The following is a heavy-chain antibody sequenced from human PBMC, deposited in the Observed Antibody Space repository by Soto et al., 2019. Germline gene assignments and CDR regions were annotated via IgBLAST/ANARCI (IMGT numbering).Heavy chain of an antibody. D-gene: IGHD6-13*01. V-gene: IGHV4-59*01. CDR2: IYYSGST. CDR1: GASISSYY. Sequence: PSETLSLTCTVSGASISSYYWSWIRQPPGKGLEWIGYIYYSGSTNYNPSLKSRVTISVDTSKNQFSLKLSSVTAADTAVYYCARGSSGMDVWGQGTTVTVSS. J-gene: IGHJ6*02. CDR3: ARGSSGMDV.